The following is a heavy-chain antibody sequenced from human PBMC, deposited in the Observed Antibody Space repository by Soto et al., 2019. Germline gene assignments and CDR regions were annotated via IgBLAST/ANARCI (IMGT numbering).Heavy chain of an antibody. CDR3: ASSSRSYFDS. V-gene: IGHV4-31*03. CDR2: IYDSGST. J-gene: IGHJ4*02. Sequence: QVQLQESGPGLVKPSQTLSLTCTVSGGSISRSGYFWSWSRQHPGKGLEWIGYIYDSGSTYYNPSRKRRVSLSVDTSKLQFSLNLTSVTAADTAMYYCASSSRSYFDSWGQGTLVTVSS. CDR1: GGSISRSGYF.